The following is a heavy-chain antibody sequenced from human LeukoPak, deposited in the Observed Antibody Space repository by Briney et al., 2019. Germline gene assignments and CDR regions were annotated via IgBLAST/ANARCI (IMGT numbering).Heavy chain of an antibody. CDR3: ARESTLTTRSNRAIDL. CDR2: IYYSGST. CDR1: GVSISSYY. D-gene: IGHD4-17*01. J-gene: IGHJ3*01. Sequence: PAETLCLTCTVSGVSISSYYWSWIRQPPGKGLEWIGYIYYSGSTNYNPSLKSRVTISVDTSKNQVSLKLTSVTAADTAMYYCARESTLTTRSNRAIDLWGQGTMVTVSP. V-gene: IGHV4-59*01.